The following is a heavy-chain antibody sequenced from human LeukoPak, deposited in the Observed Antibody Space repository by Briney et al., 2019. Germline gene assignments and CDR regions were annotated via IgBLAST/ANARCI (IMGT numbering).Heavy chain of an antibody. CDR3: TRDSSYYYDSSGSDYFDY. J-gene: IGHJ4*02. CDR2: IRSKAYGGPT. V-gene: IGHV3-49*03. D-gene: IGHD3-22*01. CDR1: GFTLGDYA. Sequence: PGRSLRLSCTASGFTLGDYAMSWFRQAPGKGLEWVGFIRSKAYGGPTEYAASVKGRFTISRDDSKGIAYLQMNSLKTEDTAVYYCTRDSSYYYDSSGSDYFDYWGQGTLVTVSS.